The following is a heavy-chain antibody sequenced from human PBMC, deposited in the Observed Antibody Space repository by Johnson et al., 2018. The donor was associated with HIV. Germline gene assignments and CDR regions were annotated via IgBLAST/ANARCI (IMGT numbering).Heavy chain of an antibody. CDR3: ARHAGGDFTYGLFQH. J-gene: IGHJ1*01. CDR2: IGSGGTTK. Sequence: QVQLVESGGGLVKPGGSLRLSCVASGFTFSDYYMSWIRQAPGKGLEWLSYIGSGGTTKYYTDSVKGRFTVFRDNAKNSLYIQMSGLREEDTALYYCARHAGGDFTYGLFQHWGRGTLVTVSS. V-gene: IGHV3-11*01. CDR1: GFTFSDYY. D-gene: IGHD4-17*01.